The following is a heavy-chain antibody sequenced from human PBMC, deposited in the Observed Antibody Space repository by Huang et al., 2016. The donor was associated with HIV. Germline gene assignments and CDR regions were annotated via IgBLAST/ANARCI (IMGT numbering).Heavy chain of an antibody. Sequence: QLLLQESGPGLVKPSEALALTCAVSGGSIRSSDYHWGWIRQPPGKGLEWIGSIYYKGSTQYSPSLKSRVTIAVDTSKTLLFLNLTSMTAADTAVYYCARHREGPVAYYSGWGSHLNYMDVWGRGRTVVVSS. V-gene: IGHV4-39*01. D-gene: IGHD3-10*01. CDR1: GGSIRSSDYH. CDR2: IYYKGST. J-gene: IGHJ6*03. CDR3: ARHREGPVAYYSGWGSHLNYMDV.